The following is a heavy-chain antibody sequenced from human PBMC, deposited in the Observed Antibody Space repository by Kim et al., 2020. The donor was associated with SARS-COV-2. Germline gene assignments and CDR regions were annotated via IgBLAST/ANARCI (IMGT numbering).Heavy chain of an antibody. CDR3: ANPSGYSYGGAFDI. CDR1: GFTFSSYG. Sequence: GGSLRLSCAASGFTFSSYGMHWVRQAPGKGLEWVAVISYDGSNKYYADSVKGRFTISRDNSKNTLYLQMNSLRAEDTAVYYCANPSGYSYGGAFDIWGQGTMVTVSS. J-gene: IGHJ3*02. CDR2: ISYDGSNK. D-gene: IGHD5-18*01. V-gene: IGHV3-30*18.